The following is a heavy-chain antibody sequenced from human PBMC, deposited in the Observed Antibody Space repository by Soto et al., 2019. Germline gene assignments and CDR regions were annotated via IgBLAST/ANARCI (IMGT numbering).Heavy chain of an antibody. CDR3: ARLNGYCISTNCHGYYGMDV. J-gene: IGHJ6*02. V-gene: IGHV4-39*01. Sequence: SETLSLTWTVSGASVSTSANTWGCICQSTGQGLEWIGTIYSSENTYYNPSLLSRVTISVDTSKNEFSLRLSSVTAADTAVYYCARLNGYCISTNCHGYYGMDVWGQGTTVT. CDR2: IYSSENT. D-gene: IGHD2-2*03. CDR1: GASVSTSANT.